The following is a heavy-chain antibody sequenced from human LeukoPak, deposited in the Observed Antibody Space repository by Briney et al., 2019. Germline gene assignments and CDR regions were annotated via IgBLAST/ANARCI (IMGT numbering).Heavy chain of an antibody. CDR3: ARDLYDSSGYYAF. J-gene: IGHJ4*02. V-gene: IGHV3-23*01. D-gene: IGHD3-22*01. Sequence: GGSLRLSCAASGFTFSSYAMSWVRQAPGKGLEWVSAISGSGGSTYYADSVKGRFTISRDNSKNTLYLQMNSLRAEDTAVYYCARDLYDSSGYYAFWGQGTLVTVSS. CDR2: ISGSGGST. CDR1: GFTFSSYA.